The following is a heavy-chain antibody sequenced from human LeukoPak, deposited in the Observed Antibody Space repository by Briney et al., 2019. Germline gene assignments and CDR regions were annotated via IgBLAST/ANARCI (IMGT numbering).Heavy chain of an antibody. J-gene: IGHJ4*02. Sequence: ASVKVSCKASGYTFTSYGISWVRQAPGQGLEWMGWISAYNGNTNYAQKLQGRVTMTTDTSTSTAYMELSRLRSDDTAVYYCATSIVGATRDYWGQGTLVTVSS. D-gene: IGHD1-26*01. V-gene: IGHV1-18*01. CDR3: ATSIVGATRDY. CDR2: ISAYNGNT. CDR1: GYTFTSYG.